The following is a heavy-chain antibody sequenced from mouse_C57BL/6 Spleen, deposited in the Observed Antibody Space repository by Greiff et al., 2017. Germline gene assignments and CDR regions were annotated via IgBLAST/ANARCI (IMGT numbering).Heavy chain of an antibody. D-gene: IGHD1-1*01. Sequence: VQLQQSGGGLVKPGGSLKLSCAASGFTFSDYGMHWVRQAPEKGLEWVAYISSGSSTIYYADTVKGRFTISRDNAKNTLFLQMTSLRSEDTAMYYCARRDYGSLDYWGQGTTLTVSS. V-gene: IGHV5-17*01. CDR2: ISSGSSTI. CDR3: ARRDYGSLDY. CDR1: GFTFSDYG. J-gene: IGHJ2*01.